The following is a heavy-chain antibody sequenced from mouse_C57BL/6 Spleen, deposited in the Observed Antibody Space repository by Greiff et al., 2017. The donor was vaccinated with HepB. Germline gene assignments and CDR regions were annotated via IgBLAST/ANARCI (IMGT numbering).Heavy chain of an antibody. V-gene: IGHV1-82*01. J-gene: IGHJ4*01. CDR1: GYAFSSSW. CDR2: IYPGDGDT. Sequence: VKLQQSGPELVKPGASVKISCKASGYAFSSSWMNWVKQRPGKGLEWIGRIYPGDGDTNYNGKFKGKATLTADKSSSTAYMQLSSLTSDDSAVYFCARSPPYDSYAMDYWGQGTSVTVSS. CDR3: ARSPPYDSYAMDY. D-gene: IGHD6-5*01.